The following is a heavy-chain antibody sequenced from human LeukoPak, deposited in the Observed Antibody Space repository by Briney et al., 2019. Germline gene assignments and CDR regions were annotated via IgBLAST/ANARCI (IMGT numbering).Heavy chain of an antibody. Sequence: GGPLRPSCPASGLTFTDFWLTWVRLPPGRGLEWLANINPDGKEKYYVASVKGRFAMSRDNAKNEVYLEMNSLRAEDTGVYYCSGRDSSRSPRAYWGQGTLVSVSS. CDR3: SGRDSSRSPRAY. CDR2: INPDGKEK. J-gene: IGHJ4*02. V-gene: IGHV3-7*01. CDR1: GLTFTDFW. D-gene: IGHD6-13*01.